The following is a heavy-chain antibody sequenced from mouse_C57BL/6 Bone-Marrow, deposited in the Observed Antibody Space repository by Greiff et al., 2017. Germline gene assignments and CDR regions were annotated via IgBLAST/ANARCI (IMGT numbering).Heavy chain of an antibody. V-gene: IGHV3-6*01. D-gene: IGHD1-1*01. J-gene: IGHJ4*01. CDR3: ARDPYYYVSSYDCAMDY. CDR1: GYSITSGYY. Sequence: EVQLVESGPGLVKPSQSLSLTCSVTGYSITSGYYWNWIRQFPGNKLEWMGYISYDGSNNYNPYLKNRISITRDTSKNQFFLKLNSVNTEDTATYYCARDPYYYVSSYDCAMDYWGQGTSVTVSS. CDR2: ISYDGSN.